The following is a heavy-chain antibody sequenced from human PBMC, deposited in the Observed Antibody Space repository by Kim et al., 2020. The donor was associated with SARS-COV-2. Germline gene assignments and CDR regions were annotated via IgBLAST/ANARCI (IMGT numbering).Heavy chain of an antibody. CDR3: TTAAEDYYDSSGRDYFDY. J-gene: IGHJ4*02. V-gene: IGHV3-15*01. Sequence: KGRFNISRDDSKNTLYLQMNSLKTEDTAVYYCTTAAEDYYDSSGRDYFDYWGQGTLVTVSS. D-gene: IGHD3-22*01.